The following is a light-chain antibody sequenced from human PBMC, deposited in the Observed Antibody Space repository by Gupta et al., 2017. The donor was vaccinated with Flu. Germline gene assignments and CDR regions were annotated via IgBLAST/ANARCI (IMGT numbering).Light chain of an antibody. Sequence: DIQMTQSPSTPSASVGDRVTITCRASQSISSWLAWYQQKPGKAPRLLIYKASSLESGVPSRFSGSGSGTEFTLTISSLQPDDFATYYCQQYNSFSGTFGQGTKVEV. J-gene: IGKJ1*01. CDR2: KAS. V-gene: IGKV1-5*03. CDR3: QQYNSFSGT. CDR1: QSISSW.